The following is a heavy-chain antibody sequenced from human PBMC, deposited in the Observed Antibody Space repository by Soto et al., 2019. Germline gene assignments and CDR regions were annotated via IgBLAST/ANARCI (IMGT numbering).Heavy chain of an antibody. CDR1: GGTFSSYA. Sequence: SVKVSCKASGGTFSSYAISWVRQAPGQGLEWMGGIIPFYGTANYAQKFQGRVTITADESTSTAYMELSSLRSEDTAVYYCARVSYGSVSYSPSYFDYWGQGTLVPVSS. V-gene: IGHV1-69*13. CDR2: IIPFYGTA. CDR3: ARVSYGSVSYSPSYFDY. D-gene: IGHD3-10*01. J-gene: IGHJ4*02.